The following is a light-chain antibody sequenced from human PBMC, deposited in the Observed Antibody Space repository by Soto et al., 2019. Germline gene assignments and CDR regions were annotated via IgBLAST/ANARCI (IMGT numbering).Light chain of an antibody. CDR1: SSDIGGYKY. J-gene: IGLJ1*01. CDR3: SSYRSSSSYV. V-gene: IGLV2-14*01. Sequence: QSALTQPASVYGSPGQASTISCTGTSSDIGGYKYVSWYQQHPGKAPKLMIYDVNNRPSGVSNRFSGSKSGNTASLTISGLQAEDEADYYCSSYRSSSSYVFGTGTKVTVL. CDR2: DVN.